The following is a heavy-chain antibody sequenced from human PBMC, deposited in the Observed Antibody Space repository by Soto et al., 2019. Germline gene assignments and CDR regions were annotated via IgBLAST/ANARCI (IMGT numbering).Heavy chain of an antibody. V-gene: IGHV4-34*01. CDR2: INHSGST. CDR1: GGSFSGYY. CDR3: ARRRYSGYDLGYYYMDV. Sequence: SETLSLTCAVYGGSFSGYYWSWIRQPPGKGLEWIGEINHSGSTNYNPSLKSRVTISVDTSKNQFSLKLSSVTAADTAVYYCARRRYSGYDLGYYYMDVWGKGTTVTVSS. D-gene: IGHD5-12*01. J-gene: IGHJ6*03.